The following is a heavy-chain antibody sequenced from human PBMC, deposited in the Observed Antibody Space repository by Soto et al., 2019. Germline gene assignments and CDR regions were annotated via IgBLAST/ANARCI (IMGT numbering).Heavy chain of an antibody. J-gene: IGHJ3*02. V-gene: IGHV3-9*01. D-gene: IGHD3-3*01. Sequence: EVQLVESGGGLVQPGRSLRLSCAASGFTFDDYAMHWVRQAPGKGPVWVAGISWNSGNIGYAETVKGRFTISRDNAKKDHYQQMNSLRAEDTALDYCVKDGRTSVFGLVYDGSDIWGHGTMVTVSS. CDR3: VKDGRTSVFGLVYDGSDI. CDR2: ISWNSGNI. CDR1: GFTFDDYA.